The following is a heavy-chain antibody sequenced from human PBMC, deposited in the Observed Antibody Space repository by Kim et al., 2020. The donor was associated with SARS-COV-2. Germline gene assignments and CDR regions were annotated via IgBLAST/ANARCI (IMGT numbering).Heavy chain of an antibody. CDR3: ARGGYTYDY. D-gene: IGHD2-15*01. V-gene: IGHV3-48*02. J-gene: IGHJ4*02. Sequence: STTIYYADSEKGRFTISRENAKNALYLQMNSLRDADTAVYYCARGGYTYDYWGQGTLVTVSS. CDR2: STTI.